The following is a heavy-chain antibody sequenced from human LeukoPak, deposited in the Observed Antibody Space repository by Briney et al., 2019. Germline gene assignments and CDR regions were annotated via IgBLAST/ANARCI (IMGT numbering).Heavy chain of an antibody. Sequence: ASVKVSCKASGYTFTSYYMHWVRQAPGQGLEWMGIINPSGGSTNYAQKLQGRATMTTDTSTSTAYMELRSLRSDDTAVYYCARDAARAFDIWGQGTMVTVSS. CDR1: GYTFTSYY. V-gene: IGHV1-46*01. J-gene: IGHJ3*02. CDR3: ARDAARAFDI. CDR2: INPSGGST.